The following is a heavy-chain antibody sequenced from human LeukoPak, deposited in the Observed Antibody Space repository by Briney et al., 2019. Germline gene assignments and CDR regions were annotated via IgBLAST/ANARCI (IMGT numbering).Heavy chain of an antibody. CDR3: AREEYYGGIRDVDY. CDR1: GGTFSSYA. CDR2: IIPIFGTA. V-gene: IGHV1-69*13. J-gene: IGHJ4*02. D-gene: IGHD4-23*01. Sequence: SVKVSCKXSGGTFSSYAISWVRQAPGQGLEWMGGIIPIFGTANYAQKFQGRVTITADESTSTAYMELSSLRSEDTAVYYCAREEYYGGIRDVDYWGQGTLVTVSS.